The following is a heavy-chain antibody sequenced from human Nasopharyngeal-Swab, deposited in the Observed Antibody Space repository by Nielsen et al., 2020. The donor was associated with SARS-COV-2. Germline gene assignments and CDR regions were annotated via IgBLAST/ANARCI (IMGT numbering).Heavy chain of an antibody. CDR2: IIPILGIA. Sequence: SVKVSCKASGGTFSSYAISWVRQGPGQGPEWMGRIIPILGIANYAQKFQGRVTITADKSTSTAYMELSSLRSEDTAVYYCARWGRTDGGNPRYFDYWGQGTLVTVSS. CDR3: ARWGRTDGGNPRYFDY. V-gene: IGHV1-69*04. J-gene: IGHJ4*02. CDR1: GGTFSSYA. D-gene: IGHD4-23*01.